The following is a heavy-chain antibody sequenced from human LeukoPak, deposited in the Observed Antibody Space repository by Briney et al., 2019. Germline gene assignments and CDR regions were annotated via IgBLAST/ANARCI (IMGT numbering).Heavy chain of an antibody. V-gene: IGHV3-21*04. J-gene: IGHJ3*02. CDR3: ARGFTLIVVVTDAFDI. CDR2: ISSSSSYI. Sequence: GGSLRLSCAASGFTFSSYSMNWVRQAPGKGLEWVSSISSSSSYIYYADSVKGRFTISRDNAKNSLYLQMNSLRAEDTALYYCARGFTLIVVVTDAFDIWGQGTMVTVSS. D-gene: IGHD3-22*01. CDR1: GFTFSSYS.